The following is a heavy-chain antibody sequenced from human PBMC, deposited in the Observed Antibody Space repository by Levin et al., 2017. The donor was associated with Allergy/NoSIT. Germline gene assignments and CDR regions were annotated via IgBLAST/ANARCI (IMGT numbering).Heavy chain of an antibody. CDR3: ATFSLKDCTNGVCYSLGMDV. J-gene: IGHJ6*02. CDR2: FDPEDGET. CDR1: GYTLTELS. V-gene: IGHV1-24*01. D-gene: IGHD2-8*01. Sequence: ASVKVSCKVSGYTLTELSMHWVRQAPGKGLEWMGGFDPEDGETIYAQKFQGRVTMTEDTSTDTAYMELSSLRSEDTAVYYCATFSLKDCTNGVCYSLGMDVWGQGTTVTVSS.